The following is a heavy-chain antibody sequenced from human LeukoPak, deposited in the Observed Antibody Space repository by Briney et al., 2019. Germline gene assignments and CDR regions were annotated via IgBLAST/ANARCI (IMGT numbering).Heavy chain of an antibody. Sequence: PGGSLRLSCAASGFTFSSYGMSWVRQAPGKGLEWVSAISGSGGSTYYADSVKGRFTISRDNSKHSLYLQMNSLRAEDSAVYYCARRASTERGHSYGLDYWGQGTLVTVSS. V-gene: IGHV3-23*01. CDR3: ARRASTERGHSYGLDY. CDR1: GFTFSSYG. D-gene: IGHD5-18*01. CDR2: ISGSGGST. J-gene: IGHJ4*02.